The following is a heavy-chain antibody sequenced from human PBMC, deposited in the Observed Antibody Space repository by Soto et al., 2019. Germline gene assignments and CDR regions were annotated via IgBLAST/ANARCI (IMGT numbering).Heavy chain of an antibody. J-gene: IGHJ3*02. V-gene: IGHV1-69*08. CDR2: IIPILGIA. Sequence: QVQLVQSGAEVKKPGSSVKVSCKASGGTFSSYTISWVRQSPGQGLEWMGRIIPILGIANYAQKFQGRVTITADKSTSTAYLELSSLRSEDTAVYYCARDRRPCGGDAFDIWGQGTMVTVSS. CDR3: ARDRRPCGGDAFDI. D-gene: IGHD2-15*01. CDR1: GGTFSSYT.